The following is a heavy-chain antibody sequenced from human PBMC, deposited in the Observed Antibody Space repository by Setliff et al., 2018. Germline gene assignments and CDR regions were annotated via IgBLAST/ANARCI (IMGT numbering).Heavy chain of an antibody. CDR1: NYSISRGYY. Sequence: SETLSLTCAVFNYSISRGYYWGWIRQPPGKGLEWIGEINHSGSTNYNPSLKSRVTISVDTSKSQFSLKLSSVTAADTAVYYCARHATYYYGSGNLPFDSWGQGTLVTVSS. D-gene: IGHD3-10*01. CDR3: ARHATYYYGSGNLPFDS. J-gene: IGHJ4*02. V-gene: IGHV4-34*01. CDR2: INHSGST.